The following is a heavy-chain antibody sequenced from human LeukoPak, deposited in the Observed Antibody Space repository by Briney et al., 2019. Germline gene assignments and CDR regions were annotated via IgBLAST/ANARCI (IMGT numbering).Heavy chain of an antibody. V-gene: IGHV3-23*01. CDR3: AKLDSDWLADY. D-gene: IGHD3-9*01. CDR1: GFTFTYYA. J-gene: IGHJ4*02. CDR2: ISGGGGNT. Sequence: GGSLRLSCAASGFTFTYYAMTWVRQAPGKGLEWVSAISGGGGNTYYADSVKGRFTVSRDSSKNTLFLQMTSLRAEDTAVYYRAKLDSDWLADYWGQGTLVTVSS.